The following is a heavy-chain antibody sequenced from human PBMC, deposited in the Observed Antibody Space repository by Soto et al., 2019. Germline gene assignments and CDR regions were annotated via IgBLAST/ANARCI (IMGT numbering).Heavy chain of an antibody. CDR1: GGSISSGGYY. CDR3: ARDKEGVTTDSGDAFDI. Sequence: SETLSLTCTVSGGSISSGGYYWSWIRQHPGKGLEWIGYIYYSGSTYYNPSLKSRVTISVDTSKNQFSLKLSSVTAADTAVYYCARDKEGVTTDSGDAFDIWGQGTMVTVSS. CDR2: IYYSGST. D-gene: IGHD4-17*01. J-gene: IGHJ3*02. V-gene: IGHV4-31*03.